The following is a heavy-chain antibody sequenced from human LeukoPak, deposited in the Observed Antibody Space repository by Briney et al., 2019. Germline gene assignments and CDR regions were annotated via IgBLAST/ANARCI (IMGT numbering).Heavy chain of an antibody. Sequence: ASVKVSCKASGYTFTSYDINWVRQATGQGLEWMGWMNPNSGNTGYAQKFQGRVTMTRNTSISIAYMELSSLRSDDTAVYYCARATGKDILTGRKLDNWAQGTLVTVSS. CDR2: MNPNSGNT. CDR3: ARATGKDILTGRKLDN. D-gene: IGHD3-9*01. J-gene: IGHJ4*02. V-gene: IGHV1-8*01. CDR1: GYTFTSYD.